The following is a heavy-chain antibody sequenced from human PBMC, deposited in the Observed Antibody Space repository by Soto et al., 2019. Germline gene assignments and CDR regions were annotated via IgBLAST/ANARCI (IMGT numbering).Heavy chain of an antibody. V-gene: IGHV3-48*01. CDR2: ISSSTATI. CDR1: GFTFSHYG. CDR3: ARGGAARPDY. Sequence: EVQLVESGGGLVQPGGSLRPSCAASGFTFSHYGMNWVRQAPGKRLAWVSYISSSTATIQYADSVKGRFTISRDNAKNALYLQMNSLRAEDTAVYYCARGGAARPDYWGQGTLVTVSS. J-gene: IGHJ4*02. D-gene: IGHD6-6*01.